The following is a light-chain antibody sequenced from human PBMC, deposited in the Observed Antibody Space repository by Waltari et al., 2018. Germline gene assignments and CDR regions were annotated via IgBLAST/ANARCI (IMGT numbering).Light chain of an antibody. CDR2: DVS. Sequence: QSALSQPRSVSGSPGQSVTISCTGTNSNIGGYNIVSWYQHHPGKVPKLTIYDVSKRPSGVPDRFSGSKSGNTASLTISGLQAEDEAHYYCCSYAGRLWVFGGGTNLTVL. V-gene: IGLV2-11*01. CDR3: CSYAGRLWV. J-gene: IGLJ3*02. CDR1: NSNIGGYNI.